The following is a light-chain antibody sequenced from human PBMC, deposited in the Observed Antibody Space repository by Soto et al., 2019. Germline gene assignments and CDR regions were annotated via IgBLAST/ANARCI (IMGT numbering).Light chain of an antibody. CDR2: EVS. CDR1: SSDVGSYNR. CDR3: SSYTSSSTLV. V-gene: IGLV2-18*02. Sequence: QSALTQPPSVSGSPGQSVTISCTGTSSDVGSYNRVSWYQQPPGTAPKLMIYEVSNRPSGVPARFSGSKSGNPASLTISGLQAEDEADYYCSSYTSSSTLVFGGGTKLTVL. J-gene: IGLJ2*01.